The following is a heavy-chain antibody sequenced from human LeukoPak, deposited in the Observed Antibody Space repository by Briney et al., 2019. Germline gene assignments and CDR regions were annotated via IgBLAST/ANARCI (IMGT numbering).Heavy chain of an antibody. V-gene: IGHV3-23*01. D-gene: IGHD3-3*01. CDR1: GFTFSSYA. CDR3: AKDSFWSGYFRDFDY. CDR2: ISGSGGST. J-gene: IGHJ4*02. Sequence: GGSLRLSCAASGFTFSSYAMSWVRQAPGKGLEWVSAISGSGGSTYYADSVKGRFTISRDNSKNTLYLQMNSLRAEDTAVYYCAKDSFWSGYFRDFDYWGQGTLVTVSS.